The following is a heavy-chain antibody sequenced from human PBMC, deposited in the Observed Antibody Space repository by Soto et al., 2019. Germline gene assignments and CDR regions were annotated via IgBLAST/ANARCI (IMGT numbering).Heavy chain of an antibody. J-gene: IGHJ6*02. D-gene: IGHD2-8*01. Sequence: QVQLVESGGGWVKPGESLRLSCIGSGFFLSNNWMTWIRQAPGKGLEWVSYISASGDYTIYADSLKGRFTISRDNARNSLWLQINSLAAEDPAVYYCARSSGWRQVGVYHYGLDVWGQGTTVIVSS. CDR1: GFFLSNNW. V-gene: IGHV3-11*06. CDR2: ISASGDYT. CDR3: ARSSGWRQVGVYHYGLDV.